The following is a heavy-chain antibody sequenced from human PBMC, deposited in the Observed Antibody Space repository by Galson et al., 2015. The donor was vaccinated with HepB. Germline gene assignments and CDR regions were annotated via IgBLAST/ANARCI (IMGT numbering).Heavy chain of an antibody. CDR1: GFTFSSYG. J-gene: IGHJ3*02. CDR2: IRYDGTNR. V-gene: IGHV3-30*02. D-gene: IGHD3-10*01. CDR3: AKDMNYGSGSSLQAFDI. Sequence: SLRLSCAASGFTFSSYGMHWVRQAPGKGLEWVAFIRYDGTNRYYADSVKGRFTISRDNSKNTLYLQMNSLRAEDTAVYYCAKDMNYGSGSSLQAFDIWGQGTMVTVSS.